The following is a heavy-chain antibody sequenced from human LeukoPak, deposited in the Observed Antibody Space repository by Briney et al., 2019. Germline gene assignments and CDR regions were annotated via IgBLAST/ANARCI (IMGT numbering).Heavy chain of an antibody. Sequence: PGGSLRLSCAASGFTFSSYAMHWVRQAPGKGLEWVAVISYDGSNKYYADSVKGRFTISRDNSKNTLYLQMNSLRAEDTAVDYCARDRYGSSWYSDFDYWGQGTLVTVSS. V-gene: IGHV3-30*01. CDR3: ARDRYGSSWYSDFDY. J-gene: IGHJ4*02. D-gene: IGHD6-13*01. CDR1: GFTFSSYA. CDR2: ISYDGSNK.